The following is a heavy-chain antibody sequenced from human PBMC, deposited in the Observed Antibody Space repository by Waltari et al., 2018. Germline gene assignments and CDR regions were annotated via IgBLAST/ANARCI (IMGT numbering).Heavy chain of an antibody. J-gene: IGHJ5*02. CDR1: GGSIRSSSYY. CDR3: ARLQVPYYDFWSGYPPGWFDP. V-gene: IGHV4-39*01. Sequence: QLQLQESGPGLVKPSETLSLTCTVSGGSIRSSSYYWGWIRQPPGKGLGWIGSLYCSGSTYYNRALKSRVTISVDTSKNQFSLKLSSVTAADTAVYYCARLQVPYYDFWSGYPPGWFDPWGQGTLVTVSS. D-gene: IGHD3-3*01. CDR2: LYCSGST.